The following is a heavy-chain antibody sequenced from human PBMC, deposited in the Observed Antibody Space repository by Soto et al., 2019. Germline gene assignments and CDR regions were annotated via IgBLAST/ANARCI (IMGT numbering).Heavy chain of an antibody. J-gene: IGHJ4*02. CDR1: GYTFTGYY. CDR3: ARAEGIAAAGILYFDY. D-gene: IGHD6-13*01. V-gene: IGHV1-2*02. CDR2: INPNSGGT. Sequence: QVQLVQSGAEVKKPGASVKVSCKASGYTFTGYYMHWVRQAPGQGLEWMGWINPNSGGTNYAQKFQGRVTMTRDPSISTAYMELSRLRSDDTAVYYCARAEGIAAAGILYFDYWGQGTLVTVSS.